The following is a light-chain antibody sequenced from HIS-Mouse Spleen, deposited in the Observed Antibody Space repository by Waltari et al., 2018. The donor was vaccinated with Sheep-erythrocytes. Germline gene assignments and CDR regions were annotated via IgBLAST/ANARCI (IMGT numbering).Light chain of an antibody. V-gene: IGLV3-1*01. J-gene: IGLJ2*01. CDR2: QDS. Sequence: SYELTQPPSVSVSPGQTASITCSGDKLGDKYACWYQQKPGQSPVLVIYQDSKRPSGIPERVSGANSGKTATLTISGTQAMDEADYYCQAWDSSTEVFGGGTKLTVL. CDR3: QAWDSSTEV. CDR1: KLGDKY.